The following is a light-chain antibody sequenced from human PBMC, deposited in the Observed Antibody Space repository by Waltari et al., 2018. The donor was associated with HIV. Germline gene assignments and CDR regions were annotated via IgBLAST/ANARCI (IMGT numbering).Light chain of an antibody. CDR2: RSN. J-gene: IGLJ3*02. CDR1: TSNTGSPS. CDR3: AAWDDSLSGWV. V-gene: IGLV1-47*01. Sequence: QSALTQPPSASGTPGQSVTISCSGSTSNTGSPSISWYQQLPGTASKLLNYRSNQRPSGVPDRFAGSKSGTSASLAISGLRSEDEADYSWAAWDDSLSGWVFGGGTKLTVL.